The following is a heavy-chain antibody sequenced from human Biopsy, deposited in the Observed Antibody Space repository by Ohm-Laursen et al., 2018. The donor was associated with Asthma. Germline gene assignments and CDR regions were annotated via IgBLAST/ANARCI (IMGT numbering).Heavy chain of an antibody. CDR2: ANTGNGDT. J-gene: IGHJ3*01. V-gene: IGHV1-3*04. D-gene: IGHD3-9*01. CDR3: ARTYYDFLTGQVKDVFGV. CDR1: GYTFIGCH. Sequence: SVKVSCKTSGYTFIGCHIHWMRQAPGQGLEWMGWANTGNGDTKYSQKFQGRVTITRDTSASTAYMELRSLRSEDTATYYCARTYYDFLTGQVKDVFGVWGQGTMVTVSS.